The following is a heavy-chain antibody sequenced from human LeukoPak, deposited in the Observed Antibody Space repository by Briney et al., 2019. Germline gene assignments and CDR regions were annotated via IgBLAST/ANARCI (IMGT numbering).Heavy chain of an antibody. CDR1: GDSISSYY. Sequence: NPSETLSLTCTVSGDSISSYYWSWIRQPPGKGLEWIGYIFYTGSTNYNPSLKSRVTISVATSKKQFSLKLSSVTAADTAVYHCARGKDGYTYLFDYWGQGSLVTVSS. D-gene: IGHD5-24*01. J-gene: IGHJ4*02. CDR3: ARGKDGYTYLFDY. CDR2: IFYTGST. V-gene: IGHV4-59*01.